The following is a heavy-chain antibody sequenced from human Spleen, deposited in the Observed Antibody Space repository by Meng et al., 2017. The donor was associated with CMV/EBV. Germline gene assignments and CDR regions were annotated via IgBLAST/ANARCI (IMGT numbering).Heavy chain of an antibody. J-gene: IGHJ4*02. V-gene: IGHV3-64*02. CDR2: ISNNGGST. CDR3: ARDSTTRIVGATIYY. CDR1: GFTFNTYE. Sequence: GESLKISCAASGFTFNTYEMNWVRQAPGKGLEYVSAISNNGGSTYYADSVKGRFTISRDNSKNTLYLQMGSLRAEDMAVYYCARDSTTRIVGATIYYWGQGTLVTVSS. D-gene: IGHD1-26*01.